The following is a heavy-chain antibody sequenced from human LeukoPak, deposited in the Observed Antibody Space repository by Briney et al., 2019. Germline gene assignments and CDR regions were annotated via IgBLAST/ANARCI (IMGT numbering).Heavy chain of an antibody. CDR3: ARDLKQQLVLGAFDI. D-gene: IGHD6-13*01. V-gene: IGHV4-59*01. CDR1: GGSISSYY. J-gene: IGHJ3*02. CDR2: FYYSGST. Sequence: SETLSLTCTVSGGSISSYYWSWIRQPSGKGLEWIGYFYYSGSTNYNPSLKSRVTISVDTSKNQFSLKLSSVTAADTAVYYCARDLKQQLVLGAFDIWGQGTMVTVSS.